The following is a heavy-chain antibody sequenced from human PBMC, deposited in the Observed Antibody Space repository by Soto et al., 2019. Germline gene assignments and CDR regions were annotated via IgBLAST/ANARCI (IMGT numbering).Heavy chain of an antibody. Sequence: PGESLKISCQGSEYNFSTYWIAWVRQMPGKGLEWMGIIYPGDSDTRYSPSFQGQVTISADESISTAHLQWSSLKASDTAMYYCARQIRHYDSRSNEYYYYGLDVWGQGTTVTVSS. CDR2: IYPGDSDT. CDR1: EYNFSTYW. CDR3: ARQIRHYDSRSNEYYYYGLDV. D-gene: IGHD3-3*01. J-gene: IGHJ6*02. V-gene: IGHV5-51*01.